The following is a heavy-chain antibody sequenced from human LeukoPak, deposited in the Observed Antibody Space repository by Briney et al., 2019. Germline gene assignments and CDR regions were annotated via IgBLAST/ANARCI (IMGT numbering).Heavy chain of an antibody. D-gene: IGHD6-19*01. CDR2: ISIAGSTK. J-gene: IGHJ6*03. V-gene: IGHV3-30*04. Sequence: GKSLRLSCTASGFTFRSHAMHWVRQAPGKGLEWVAVISIAGSTKYYADSVRGRFTISRDNSKNTLYLQMNSLRAEDTAVYFCAKGSKAVLFTRDHYMDVWGKGTTVTISS. CDR1: GFTFRSHA. CDR3: AKGSKAVLFTRDHYMDV.